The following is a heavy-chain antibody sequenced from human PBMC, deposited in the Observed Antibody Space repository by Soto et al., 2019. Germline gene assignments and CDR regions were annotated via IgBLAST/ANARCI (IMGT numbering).Heavy chain of an antibody. CDR1: GGTFSSYA. D-gene: IGHD7-27*01. V-gene: IGHV1-69*12. Sequence: QVQLVQSGAEVKKPGSSVKVSCKASGGTFSSYAISWVRQAPGQGLEWMGGIIPIFGTANYAQKFQGRVTITADESTSTAYRELSSLRSEDTAVYYCASKPPGLYYYGMDVWGQGTTVTVSS. J-gene: IGHJ6*02. CDR2: IIPIFGTA. CDR3: ASKPPGLYYYGMDV.